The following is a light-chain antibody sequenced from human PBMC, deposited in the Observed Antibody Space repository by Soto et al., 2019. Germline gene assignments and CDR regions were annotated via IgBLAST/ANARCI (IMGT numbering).Light chain of an antibody. Sequence: EIVMTQSPATLSVSPGETATLSCRASQSLTSYLAWYQQKPGQAPRLLIYDASNRATGIPARFSGSGSGTDFTLTISSLEPEDVAVYYCQQRGNRPPWTFGQGTKVDIK. J-gene: IGKJ1*01. CDR3: QQRGNRPPWT. CDR1: QSLTSY. V-gene: IGKV3-11*01. CDR2: DAS.